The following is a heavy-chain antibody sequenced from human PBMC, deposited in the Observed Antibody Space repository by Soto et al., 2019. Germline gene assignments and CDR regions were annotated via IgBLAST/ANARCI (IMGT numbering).Heavy chain of an antibody. D-gene: IGHD3-3*01. V-gene: IGHV4-34*01. CDR2: INHSGST. J-gene: IGHJ6*02. Sequence: PSQTLSLTCTVYGESYSGYCWSWILQPPGKRLEWIGEINHSGSTNYNPSLKSRVTISVDTSKNQFSLKLSSVTAAYTAVYYCARSTIFGVEFFYYYYGMDVWGQGTTVTVSS. CDR3: ARSTIFGVEFFYYYYGMDV. CDR1: GESYSGYC.